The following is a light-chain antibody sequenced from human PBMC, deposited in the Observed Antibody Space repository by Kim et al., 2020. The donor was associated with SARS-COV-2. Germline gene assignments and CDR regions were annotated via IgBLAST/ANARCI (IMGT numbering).Light chain of an antibody. V-gene: IGKV1-17*01. CDR2: GAS. CDR1: QDIRND. CDR3: LQHSTYPIT. Sequence: ASVGDRVPITCRASQDIRNDLGWYQQNPGRAPKRLIYGASSLQSGFPSRFSGSGSGTEFTLTIGSVQPEDFATYSCLQHSTYPITIGQGTRLEIK. J-gene: IGKJ5*01.